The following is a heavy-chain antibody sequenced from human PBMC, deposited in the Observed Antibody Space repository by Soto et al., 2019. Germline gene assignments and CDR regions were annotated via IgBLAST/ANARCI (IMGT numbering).Heavy chain of an antibody. J-gene: IGHJ5*02. V-gene: IGHV4-31*03. CDR3: AREVHSSGEWLDP. D-gene: IGHD3-10*01. CDR1: GDPLSYGGYY. Sequence: QVQLQESGPGLVEPSQTLSLVCSVSGDPLSYGGYYWSWALQSPGKALEWVGLVYHTGATYYHPSFVSRVTMAVDRSKNEFSLRLISVTAADTATYDCAREVHSSGEWLDPWGQGILVTVSS. CDR2: VYHTGAT.